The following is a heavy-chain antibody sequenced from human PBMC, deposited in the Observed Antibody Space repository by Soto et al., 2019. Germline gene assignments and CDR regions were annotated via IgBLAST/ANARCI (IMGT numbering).Heavy chain of an antibody. D-gene: IGHD3-3*01. CDR3: ASLSTIFGVVYPFGYYYYMDV. CDR2: IIPILGIA. J-gene: IGHJ6*03. Sequence: SVKVSCKASGGTFSSYTISWVRQAPGQGLEWMGRIIPILGIANYAQKFQGRVTITADKSTSTAYMELSSLRSEDTAVYYCASLSTIFGVVYPFGYYYYMDVWGKGTTVTVSS. V-gene: IGHV1-69*02. CDR1: GGTFSSYT.